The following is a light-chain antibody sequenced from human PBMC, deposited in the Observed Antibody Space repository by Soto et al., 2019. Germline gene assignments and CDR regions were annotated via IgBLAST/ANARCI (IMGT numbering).Light chain of an antibody. CDR3: SSYTSSSNYV. CDR2: EVS. J-gene: IGLJ1*01. Sequence: QSALTQPASVPGAPGQSITISCTGTSSDVGGYNLVSWYQQHPGKAPKLMIYEVSNRPSGVSNRFSGSKSGNTASLTISGLQAEDEADYYCSSYTSSSNYVFGTGTKVTVL. V-gene: IGLV2-14*01. CDR1: SSDVGGYNL.